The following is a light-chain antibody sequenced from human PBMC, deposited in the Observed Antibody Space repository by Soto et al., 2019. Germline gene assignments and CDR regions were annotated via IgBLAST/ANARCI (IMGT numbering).Light chain of an antibody. CDR1: GSNVGAYKY. J-gene: IGLJ3*02. V-gene: IGLV2-8*01. Sequence: QSALTQPPSASGSPGKPAPISAPETGSNVGAYKYVSWYQQYPGKAPKLMIYEVTKRPSGVPDRFSGSKSGNTASLTVSGLQAEDEADYYCTSYVGNDIWVFGGGTKVTVL. CDR2: EVT. CDR3: TSYVGNDIWV.